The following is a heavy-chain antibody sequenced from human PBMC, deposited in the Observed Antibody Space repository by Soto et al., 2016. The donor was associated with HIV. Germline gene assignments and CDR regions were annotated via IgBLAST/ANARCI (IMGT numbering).Heavy chain of an antibody. Sequence: EVQLVESGGVVVKPGGSLRLSCAASGFTFEDHTMHWVRQAPGKGLEWVSLISWDGANTYYGDSVKGRFTISRDNRNNSLYLQMNSLKTEDTGLYFCVKDRSDVNIVTTAYSLDYWGQGTRVTVSS. J-gene: IGHJ4*02. D-gene: IGHD5-12*01. CDR2: ISWDGANT. CDR3: VKDRSDVNIVTTAYSLDY. V-gene: IGHV3-43*01. CDR1: GFTFEDHT.